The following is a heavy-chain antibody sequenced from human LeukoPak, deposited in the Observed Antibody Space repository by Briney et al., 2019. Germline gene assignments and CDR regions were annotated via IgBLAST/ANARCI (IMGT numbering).Heavy chain of an antibody. J-gene: IGHJ5*01. D-gene: IGHD1-26*01. CDR1: GGSITSTSYY. V-gene: IGHV4-39*01. Sequence: SETLSLTCTVSGGSITSTSYYWGWIRQPPGKGLEWIGSIYYSGNTYYNPSLKSRVSISVDTSNNQFSLKLSSVTAADTAVYYCARGLLYSGSFARNWFDSWGRGTLVTVSS. CDR2: IYYSGNT. CDR3: ARGLLYSGSFARNWFDS.